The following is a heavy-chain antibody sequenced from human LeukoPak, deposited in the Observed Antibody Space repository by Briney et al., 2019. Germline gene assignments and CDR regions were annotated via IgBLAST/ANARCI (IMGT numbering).Heavy chain of an antibody. J-gene: IGHJ3*02. CDR2: ISSSGSTI. CDR1: GFIFSNYL. V-gene: IGHV3-48*01. D-gene: IGHD3-22*01. CDR3: ARAGRYYYDSSGHYYDAFDI. Sequence: GGSLRLSCAASGFIFSNYLMTWVRQAPGKGLEWVSYISSSGSTIYYADSVKGRFTISRDNAKNSLYLQMNSLRAEDTAVYYCARAGRYYYDSSGHYYDAFDIWGQGTMVTVSS.